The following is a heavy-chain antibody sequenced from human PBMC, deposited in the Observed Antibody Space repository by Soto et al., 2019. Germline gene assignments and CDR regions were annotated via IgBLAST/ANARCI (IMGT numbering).Heavy chain of an antibody. J-gene: IGHJ6*02. CDR2: ISYDGSNK. Sequence: VQLVESGGGGVQPGRSLRLSCAASGFTFSSYGIHWVRQAPGKGLEWVAVISYDGSNKYYADSVKGRFTISRDNSKNTLYLQMNSLRAEDTAVYYCAKAQSYTILGVVIVTSSGGMDVGGQATTVTVSS. V-gene: IGHV3-30*18. CDR3: AKAQSYTILGVVIVTSSGGMDV. CDR1: GFTFSSYG. D-gene: IGHD3-3*01.